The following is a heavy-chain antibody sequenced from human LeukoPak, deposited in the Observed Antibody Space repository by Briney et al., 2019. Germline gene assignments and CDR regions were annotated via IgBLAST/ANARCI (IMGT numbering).Heavy chain of an antibody. CDR3: AKDNFDSSGYPGPGGYFDY. J-gene: IGHJ4*02. V-gene: IGHV3-23*01. CDR2: ISGSGAGT. D-gene: IGHD3-22*01. CDR1: GFIFSNYA. Sequence: GGSLRLSCAASGFIFSNYAMSWVRQAPGRGPECVSAISGSGAGTFYPDSVRGRFTISRDNSKNTLDLQMNSLRAEDTAVYYCAKDNFDSSGYPGPGGYFDYWGQGILVTVSS.